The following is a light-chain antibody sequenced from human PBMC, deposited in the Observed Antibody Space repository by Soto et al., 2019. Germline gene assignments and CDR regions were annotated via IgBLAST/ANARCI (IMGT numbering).Light chain of an antibody. CDR2: DVS. J-gene: IGLJ1*01. CDR1: SSDVGGYNY. CDR3: SSYTSSSTLV. Sequence: QSVLAQPPSASGCPGQSVTISCTGTSSDVGGYNYVSWYQHNPGKAPKLMIYDVSNRPSGGSSRFSGSKSANTASLSISGLQADDEADYHCSSYTSSSTLVSGTGTKVTVL. V-gene: IGLV2-14*01.